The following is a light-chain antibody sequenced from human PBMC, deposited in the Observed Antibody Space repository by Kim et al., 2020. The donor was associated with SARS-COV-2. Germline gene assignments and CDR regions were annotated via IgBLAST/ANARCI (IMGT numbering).Light chain of an antibody. CDR2: LNSDGSH. CDR1: SGHSSYA. J-gene: IGLJ2*01. V-gene: IGLV4-69*01. CDR3: QTWGTGIHVV. Sequence: VKLTCTLSSGHSSYAIAWHQQQPEKGTRYLMKLNSDGSHSKGDGIPDRFSGSSSGAERYLTISSLQSEDEADYYCQTWGTGIHVVFGGGTQLTVL.